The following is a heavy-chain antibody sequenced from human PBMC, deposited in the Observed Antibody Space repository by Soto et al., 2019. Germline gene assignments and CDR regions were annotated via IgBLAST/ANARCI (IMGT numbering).Heavy chain of an antibody. J-gene: IGHJ4*02. CDR3: AHSRGDGDYFPY. V-gene: IGHV2-5*02. CDR2: IYWDDDK. CDR1: GFSLSTAGKS. D-gene: IGHD3-16*01. Sequence: QITLKESGPTLVNPKQTPTRTCTFSGFSLSTAGKSVAWIRQPPGKALEWLSVIYWDDDKRYSTSLKSRLTIAQDPSKNTVVLKMTNMDPLDTGTSYCAHSRGDGDYFPYWGQGTLVSVSS.